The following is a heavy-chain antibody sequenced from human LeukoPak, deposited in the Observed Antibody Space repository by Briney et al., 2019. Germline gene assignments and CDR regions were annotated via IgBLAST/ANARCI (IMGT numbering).Heavy chain of an antibody. D-gene: IGHD3-22*01. J-gene: IGHJ3*02. CDR2: INPSGGST. V-gene: IGHV1-46*01. Sequence: ASVKVSCKASGGTFSSYAISWVRQAPGQGLEWMGIINPSGGSTSYAQKFQGRVTMTRDTSTSTVYMELSSLRSEDTAVYYCARDPPTSGYYNDAFDIWGQGTMVTVSS. CDR3: ARDPPTSGYYNDAFDI. CDR1: GGTFSSYA.